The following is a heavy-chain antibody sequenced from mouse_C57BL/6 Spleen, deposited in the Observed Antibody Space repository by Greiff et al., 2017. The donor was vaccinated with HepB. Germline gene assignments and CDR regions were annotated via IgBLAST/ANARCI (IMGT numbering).Heavy chain of an antibody. Sequence: EVQGVESGEGLVKPGGSLKLSCAASGFTFSSYAMSWVRQTPEKRLEWVAYISSGGDYIYYADTVKGRFTISRDNARNTLYLQMSSLKSEDTAMYYCTRENDGYFYYAMDYWGQGTSVTVSS. CDR2: ISSGGDYI. V-gene: IGHV5-9-1*02. J-gene: IGHJ4*01. CDR1: GFTFSSYA. D-gene: IGHD2-3*01. CDR3: TRENDGYFYYAMDY.